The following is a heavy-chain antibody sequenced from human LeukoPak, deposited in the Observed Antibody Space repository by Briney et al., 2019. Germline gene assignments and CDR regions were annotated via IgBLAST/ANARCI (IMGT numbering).Heavy chain of an antibody. CDR3: ASLRERSYYARGFDY. V-gene: IGHV4-59*04. D-gene: IGHD1-26*01. CDR1: GGSISSYY. Sequence: SETLSLTCTVSGGSISSYYWSWIRQPPGKGLQWIASIYYSGSTNYNPSLQSRVTISVDTSKNQFSLKLSSVTAADTAVYYCASLRERSYYARGFDYWGQGTLVTVSS. CDR2: IYYSGST. J-gene: IGHJ4*02.